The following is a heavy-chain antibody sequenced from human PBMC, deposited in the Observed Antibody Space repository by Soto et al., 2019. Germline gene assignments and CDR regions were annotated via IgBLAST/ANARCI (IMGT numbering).Heavy chain of an antibody. CDR3: ASPPGGHDY. D-gene: IGHD5-12*01. CDR2: VSYSGDT. V-gene: IGHV4-39*01. J-gene: IGHJ4*02. CDR1: GGSVSSSSHY. Sequence: QLQLQESGPGLVKPSETLSLTCTVSGGSVSSSSHYWGWIRQPPRKGLEWIGSVSYSGDTYYNPSLKSRVTISLDTSKNQFSLKLRSVTAADTAVYYCASPPGGHDYWGQGTLVTVSS.